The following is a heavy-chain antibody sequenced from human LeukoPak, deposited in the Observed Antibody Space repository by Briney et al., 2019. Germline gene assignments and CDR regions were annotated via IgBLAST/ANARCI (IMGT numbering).Heavy chain of an antibody. CDR3: ARSGGIWQSYFDY. D-gene: IGHD2-15*01. CDR2: IIPILGIA. CDR1: GGTFSSYA. Sequence: ASVKVSCKASGGTFSSYAISWVRQAPGQGLEWMGRIIPILGIANYAQKFQGRVTMTRNTSISTAYMELSSLRSEDTAVYYCARSGGIWQSYFDYWGQGTLVTVSS. V-gene: IGHV1-69*04. J-gene: IGHJ4*02.